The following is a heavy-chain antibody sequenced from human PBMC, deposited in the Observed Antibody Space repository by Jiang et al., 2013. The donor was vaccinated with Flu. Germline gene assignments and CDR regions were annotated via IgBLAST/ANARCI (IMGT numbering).Heavy chain of an antibody. D-gene: IGHD6-6*01. CDR2: IIPIFGTA. CDR1: GGTFSSYA. CDR3: ARDLSRWDRAARPLGFDY. J-gene: IGHJ4*02. V-gene: IGHV1-69*01. Sequence: GGTFSSYAISWVRQAPGQGLEWMGGIIPIFGTANYAQKFQGRVTITADESTSTAYMELSSLRSEDTAVYYCARDLSRWDRAARPLGFDYWGQGTLVTVSS.